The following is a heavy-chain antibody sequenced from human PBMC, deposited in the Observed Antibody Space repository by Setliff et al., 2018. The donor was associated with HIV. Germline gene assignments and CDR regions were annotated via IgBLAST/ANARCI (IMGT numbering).Heavy chain of an antibody. CDR3: ARDSVEGATVTKGLDY. V-gene: IGHV1-18*01. CDR1: GYTFTSYA. CDR2: ISAYNGDT. Sequence: ASVKVSCKASGYTFTSYAISWVRQAPGQGLAWVGWISAYNGDTKYAQKFQDRVTMTTDTSTRIAYMELRSLRSDDTAVYYCARDSVEGATVTKGLDYWGQGTRVTVSS. J-gene: IGHJ4*02. D-gene: IGHD4-17*01.